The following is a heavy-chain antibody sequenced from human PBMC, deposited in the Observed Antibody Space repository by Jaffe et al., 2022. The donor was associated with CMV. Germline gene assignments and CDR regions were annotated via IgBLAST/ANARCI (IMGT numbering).Heavy chain of an antibody. D-gene: IGHD2-15*01. V-gene: IGHV3-15*01. J-gene: IGHJ5*02. Sequence: EVQLVESGGGLVKPGGSLRLSCAASGFTFSNAWMSWVRQAPGKGLEWVGRIKSKTDGGTTDYAAPVKGRFTISRDDSKNTLYLQMNSLKTEDTAVYYCTTDPEKGVVAATPGDNWFDPWGQGTLVTVSS. CDR3: TTDPEKGVVAATPGDNWFDP. CDR1: GFTFSNAW. CDR2: IKSKTDGGTT.